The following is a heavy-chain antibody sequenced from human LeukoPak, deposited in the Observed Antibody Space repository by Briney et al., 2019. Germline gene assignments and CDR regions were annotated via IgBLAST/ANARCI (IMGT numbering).Heavy chain of an antibody. J-gene: IGHJ5*02. D-gene: IGHD6-13*01. CDR1: GGSISSGGYY. CDR3: ARGQAAAGKTNNWFDP. CDR2: IYYSGST. V-gene: IGHV4-31*03. Sequence: PSETLSLTCTVSGGSISSGGYYWSWIRQHPGKGLEWIGYIYYSGSTYYNPSLKSRVTISVDTSKNQFSLKLSSVTAADTAVYYCARGQAAAGKTNNWFDPWGQGTLVTVSS.